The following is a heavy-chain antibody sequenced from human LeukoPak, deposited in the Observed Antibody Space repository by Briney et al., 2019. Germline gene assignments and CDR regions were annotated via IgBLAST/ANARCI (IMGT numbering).Heavy chain of an antibody. J-gene: IGHJ6*02. CDR2: ISYDGSNK. CDR1: GFTFSSYG. Sequence: GRSLRLSCAASGFTFSSYGMHWVRQAPGKGLEWVAVISYDGSNKYYADSVKGRFTISRDNSKNTLYLQMNSLRAEDTAVYYCAKGPHPDDGYGDYSGYYYGMDVWGQGTTVTVSS. V-gene: IGHV3-30*18. D-gene: IGHD4-17*01. CDR3: AKGPHPDDGYGDYSGYYYGMDV.